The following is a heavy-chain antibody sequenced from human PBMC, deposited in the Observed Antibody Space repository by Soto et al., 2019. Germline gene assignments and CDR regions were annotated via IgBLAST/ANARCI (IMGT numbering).Heavy chain of an antibody. J-gene: IGHJ4*02. Sequence: QVQLQESGPGLVKPSQTLSLTCTVSGGSISTGGYYWTWIRQHPGKGLEWIGYIYYSGSTYYNPSLKSRVTISVDTSKNQFSLQLSSVTAAGTVVYYCARVLSVTLFDNWGQGTLVTVSS. D-gene: IGHD4-17*01. CDR1: GGSISTGGYY. CDR2: IYYSGST. CDR3: ARVLSVTLFDN. V-gene: IGHV4-31*03.